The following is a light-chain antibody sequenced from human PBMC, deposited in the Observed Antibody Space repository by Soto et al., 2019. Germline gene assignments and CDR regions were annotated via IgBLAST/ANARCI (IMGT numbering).Light chain of an antibody. V-gene: IGKV4-1*01. CDR2: WAS. Sequence: DIVMTQSPDSLAVSLGERATINCKSSQSVFSSSNSKNCLAWYQQKPGQPPKLLISWASTRESGVPDRFSGSASGTDFTLTISSLQAEDGAVYYCQQYYAIPLTFGGGTKVEIK. CDR1: QSVFSSSNSKNC. J-gene: IGKJ4*01. CDR3: QQYYAIPLT.